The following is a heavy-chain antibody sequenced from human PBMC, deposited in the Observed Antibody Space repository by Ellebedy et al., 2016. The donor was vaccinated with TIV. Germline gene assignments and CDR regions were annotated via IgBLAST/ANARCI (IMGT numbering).Heavy chain of an antibody. CDR1: GGSVSSSSSY. D-gene: IGHD2-21*02. V-gene: IGHV3-9*01. J-gene: IGHJ5*02. CDR2: ISWHGQNI. CDR3: AKEGSGVTHVDA. Sequence: GGSLRLSXSVSGGSVSSSSSYWGWIRQPPGKGLEWVSGISWHGQNIGYSNSVKGRFTISRDNTKNALYLQMNSLRVDDTARYYCAKEGSGVTHVDAWGQGTLVTVSS.